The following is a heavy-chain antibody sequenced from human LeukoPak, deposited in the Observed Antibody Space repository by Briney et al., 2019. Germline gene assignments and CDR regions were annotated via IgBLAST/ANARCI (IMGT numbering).Heavy chain of an antibody. CDR2: INTNTGNP. CDR1: GYTFTSYA. CDR3: ARFTRGLRFLEWLLDY. D-gene: IGHD3-3*01. J-gene: IGHJ4*02. Sequence: ASVKVSCKASGYTFTSYAMNWVRHAPGQGPEWMGWINTNTGNPTYAQGFTGRFVFSLDTSVSTAYLQISSLKAEDTAVYYCARFTRGLRFLEWLLDYWGQGTLVTVSS. V-gene: IGHV7-4-1*02.